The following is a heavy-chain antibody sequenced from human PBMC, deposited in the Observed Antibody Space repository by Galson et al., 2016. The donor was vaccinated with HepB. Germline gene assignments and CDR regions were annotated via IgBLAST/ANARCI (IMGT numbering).Heavy chain of an antibody. CDR1: GFTVSSNY. Sequence: SLRLSCAASGFTVSSNYMSWVRQAPGKGLEWVSVIYSGGSTYYADSVKGRFTISRDNSKNTLYLQMNSLRAEDTAVYYCARDSGSRPGSGGFDYWGQGTLVTVSS. J-gene: IGHJ4*02. CDR2: IYSGGST. CDR3: ARDSGSRPGSGGFDY. D-gene: IGHD2-2*01. V-gene: IGHV3-53*01.